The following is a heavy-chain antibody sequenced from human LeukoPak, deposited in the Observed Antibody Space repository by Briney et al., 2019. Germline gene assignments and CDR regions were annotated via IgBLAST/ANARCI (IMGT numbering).Heavy chain of an antibody. CDR2: TYTGGNA. CDR1: GVPITSDY. V-gene: IGHV4-4*09. J-gene: IGHJ5*02. CDR3: TRSSTYFGSFDP. D-gene: IGHD3-10*01. Sequence: SETLSLTCTVSGVPITSDYWSWIRQPPGKGLEWIGYTYTGGNAIYNPSLKSRVTISVGTSKNQFSLKLTSVTAADTAVYYCTRSSTYFGSFDPWGQGTLVTVSS.